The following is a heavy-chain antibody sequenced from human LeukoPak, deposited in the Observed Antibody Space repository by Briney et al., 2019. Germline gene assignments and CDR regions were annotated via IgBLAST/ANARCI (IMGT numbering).Heavy chain of an antibody. D-gene: IGHD2-15*01. J-gene: IGHJ5*02. CDR1: GYTFTSYA. CDR2: ISAYNGNT. V-gene: IGHV1-18*01. CDR3: ARDPRLDIVVVVAATRFDP. Sequence: ASVKVSCKASGYTFTSYAMNWVRQAPGQGLEWMGWISAYNGNTNYAQKLQGRVTMTTDTSTSTAYMELRSLRSDDTAVYYCARDPRLDIVVVVAATRFDPWGQGTLVTVSS.